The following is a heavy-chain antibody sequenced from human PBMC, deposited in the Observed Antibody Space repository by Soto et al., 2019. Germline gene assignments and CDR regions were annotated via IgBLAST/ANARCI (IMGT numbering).Heavy chain of an antibody. CDR1: GFTFSSYV. CDR2: ISYDGSYK. CDR3: VXDGRYCSTTSCYTSFDI. J-gene: IGHJ3*02. V-gene: IGHV3-30*18. D-gene: IGHD2-2*02. Sequence: GGSLRLSCAASGFTFSSYVMHWVRQAPGKGLEWVAVISYDGSYKYYADSVKGRFTISRDNSKNTLYLQMSSLRAEDTAVYYCVXDGRYCSTTSCYTSFDIWGPGTMVTVSS.